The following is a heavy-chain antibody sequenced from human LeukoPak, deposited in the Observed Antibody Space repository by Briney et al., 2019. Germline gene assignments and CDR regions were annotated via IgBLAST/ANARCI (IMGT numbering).Heavy chain of an antibody. V-gene: IGHV4-34*01. J-gene: IGHJ3*02. Sequence: SETLSLTCAVYGGSFSGYYWSWIRQPPGKGLEWIGEIDHSGSTNYNPSLKSRVTISVDTSKNQFSLKLSSVTAADTAVYYCARGPRIAYSSGYYKRGAFDIWGQGTMVTVSS. CDR1: GGSFSGYY. CDR3: ARGPRIAYSSGYYKRGAFDI. CDR2: IDHSGST. D-gene: IGHD3-22*01.